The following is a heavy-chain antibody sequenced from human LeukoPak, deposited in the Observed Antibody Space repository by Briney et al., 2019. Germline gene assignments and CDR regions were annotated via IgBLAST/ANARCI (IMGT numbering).Heavy chain of an antibody. Sequence: GGSLRLSCAASGFTFSSYGMHWVRQAPGKGLKWVAVISYDGSNKYYADSVKGRFTISRDNSKNTLYLQMNSLRAEDTAVYYCAKDLGDYWGQGTLVTVSS. V-gene: IGHV3-30*18. J-gene: IGHJ4*02. CDR3: AKDLGDY. CDR2: ISYDGSNK. CDR1: GFTFSSYG.